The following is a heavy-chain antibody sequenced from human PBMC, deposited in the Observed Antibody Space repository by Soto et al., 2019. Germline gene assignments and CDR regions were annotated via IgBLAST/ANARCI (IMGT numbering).Heavy chain of an antibody. V-gene: IGHV1-69*01. CDR3: ARDSYDQGGREFDY. Sequence: QVQLVQSGAEVKKPGSSVKVSCKASGGTFSSYAISWVRQAPGQGLEWMGGIIPIFGTANYAQKFQGRVTITADESTSTAYMELSSLRSEDTAVYYCARDSYDQGGREFDYWGQGPLVTVSS. CDR2: IIPIFGTA. J-gene: IGHJ4*02. D-gene: IGHD3-16*01. CDR1: GGTFSSYA.